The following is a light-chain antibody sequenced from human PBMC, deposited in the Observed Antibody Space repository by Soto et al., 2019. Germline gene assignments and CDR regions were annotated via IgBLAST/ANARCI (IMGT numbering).Light chain of an antibody. CDR3: QQYTTYSGT. CDR2: RAS. J-gene: IGKJ3*01. V-gene: IGKV1-5*03. CDR1: QSISTW. Sequence: DIQMTQSPSTLSASVGDRVTITCRASQSISTWLAWYQQKPGTAPKLLIYRASNLESGVPSRFSGSGSGTEFTLTISSLQPDDFATYYCQQYTTYSGTFGPGTKVEI.